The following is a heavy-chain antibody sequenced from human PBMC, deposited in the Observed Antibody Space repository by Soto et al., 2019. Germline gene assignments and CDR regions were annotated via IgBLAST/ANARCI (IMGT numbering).Heavy chain of an antibody. Sequence: QVQLQEPGPGLVKPSQTLSLTCTVSGGSISSGGYYWSWIRQHPGKGLEWIGYFYYRGSTYYNPSLKSRVTIAVDTSKNQSSLKLSSVTAADTAVYYCARNRAAAGPIDYWGQGTLVTVSS. D-gene: IGHD6-13*01. CDR2: FYYRGST. J-gene: IGHJ4*02. CDR1: GGSISSGGYY. CDR3: ARNRAAAGPIDY. V-gene: IGHV4-31*03.